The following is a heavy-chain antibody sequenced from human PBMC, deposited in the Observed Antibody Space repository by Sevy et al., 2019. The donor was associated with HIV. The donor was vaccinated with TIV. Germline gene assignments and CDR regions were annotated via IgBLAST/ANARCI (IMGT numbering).Heavy chain of an antibody. CDR2: ISSSSSTI. Sequence: GGSLRLSCAASGFTFSSYSMNWVRHAPGKGLEWVSYISSSSSTIYYADSVKGRFTISRDNAKNSLYLQMNSLRAEDTAVYYCAREYTVTTRGMDVWGQGTTVTVSS. D-gene: IGHD4-4*01. V-gene: IGHV3-48*01. CDR1: GFTFSSYS. CDR3: AREYTVTTRGMDV. J-gene: IGHJ6*02.